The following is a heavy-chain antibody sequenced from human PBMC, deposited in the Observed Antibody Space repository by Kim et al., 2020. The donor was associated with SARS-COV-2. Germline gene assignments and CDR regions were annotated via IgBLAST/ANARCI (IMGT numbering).Heavy chain of an antibody. Sequence: GGSLRLSCAASGFTFSSYSMNWVRQAPGKGLEWVSSISSSSSYIYYADSVKGRFTISRDNAKNSLYLQMNSLRAEDTAVYYCARSGIVGATTVDYWGQGTLVTVSS. V-gene: IGHV3-21*01. CDR2: ISSSSSYI. D-gene: IGHD1-26*01. CDR1: GFTFSSYS. J-gene: IGHJ4*02. CDR3: ARSGIVGATTVDY.